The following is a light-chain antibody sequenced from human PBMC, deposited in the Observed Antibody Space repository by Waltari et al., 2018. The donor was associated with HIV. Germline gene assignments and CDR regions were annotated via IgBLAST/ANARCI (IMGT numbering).Light chain of an antibody. V-gene: IGKV3-20*01. J-gene: IGKJ1*01. CDR2: TSS. CDR3: LLYGDSPRWT. CDR1: QTISVNF. Sequence: NVLTQSPGTLSLSPGDSVTLSCRTSQTISVNFLGWYQSKSGQAPRLLFYTSSTRAPGIPDRFSAAGSDTGSGTDFTLMFNRLEPEDFATYYCLLYGDSPRWTFGPGTKV.